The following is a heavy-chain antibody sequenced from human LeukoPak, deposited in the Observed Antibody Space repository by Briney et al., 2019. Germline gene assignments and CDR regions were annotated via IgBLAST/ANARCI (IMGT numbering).Heavy chain of an antibody. CDR3: ARDRPDGYTHGHYYYNMDV. CDR1: GASITAYY. V-gene: IGHV4-4*07. CDR2: IYSTGDTDH. D-gene: IGHD5-18*01. Sequence: PSETLTLTCTVSGASITAYYWTWIRQSAGEGLEFIGCIYSTGDTDHNYNPSLASRVTISGDTSKNQVSLRLKSVTAADTAVYYCARDRPDGYTHGHYYYNMDVWGKGTTVTVSS. J-gene: IGHJ6*03.